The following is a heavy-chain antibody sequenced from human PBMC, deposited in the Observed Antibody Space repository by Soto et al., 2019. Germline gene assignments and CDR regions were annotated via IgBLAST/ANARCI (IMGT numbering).Heavy chain of an antibody. CDR1: GFTFSSYW. V-gene: IGHV3-7*01. CDR2: IKQEGSEN. D-gene: IGHD3-9*01. CDR3: ARVLTGAFDY. Sequence: EVQLVESGGGLVQPGGSLRLSCAASGFTFSSYWMSWVRQAPGKGLEWVANIKQEGSENYYVDSVKGRFTISRDNVKNSLYLQMNSLRAEDTAVYYWARVLTGAFDYWGQGTLVTVSS. J-gene: IGHJ4*02.